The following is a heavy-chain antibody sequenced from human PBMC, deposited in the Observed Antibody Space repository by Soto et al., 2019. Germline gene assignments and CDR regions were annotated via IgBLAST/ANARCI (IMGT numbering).Heavy chain of an antibody. CDR1: GFTFSNYG. V-gene: IGHV3-23*01. Sequence: EVQLLESGGGLIQPGGSLRLSCGASGFTFSNYGMTWVRQAPGKGLAWVSTISGSGDRAFYGDPVKGRFTIARDNSKNTRYLQMNSLSAEDTSMYYCAKEMLSSTLADFFDYWGQGILVTVSS. J-gene: IGHJ4*02. D-gene: IGHD6-19*01. CDR2: ISGSGDRA. CDR3: AKEMLSSTLADFFDY.